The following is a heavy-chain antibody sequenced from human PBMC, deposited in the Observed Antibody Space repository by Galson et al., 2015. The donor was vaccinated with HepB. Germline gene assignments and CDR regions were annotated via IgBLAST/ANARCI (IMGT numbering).Heavy chain of an antibody. CDR3: ARLSGYGSGSYSYYYGMDV. CDR1: GFTFSSYA. J-gene: IGHJ6*02. D-gene: IGHD3-10*01. Sequence: LRLSCAASGFTFSSYAMSWVRQAPGKGLEWVAVISYDGSNKYYADSVKGRFTISRDNSKNTLYLQMNSLRAEDTAVYYCARLSGYGSGSYSYYYGMDVWGQGTTVTVSS. CDR2: ISYDGSNK. V-gene: IGHV3-30*04.